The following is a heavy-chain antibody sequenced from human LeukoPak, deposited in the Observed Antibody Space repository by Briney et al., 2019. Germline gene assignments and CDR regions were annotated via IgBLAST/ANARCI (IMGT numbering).Heavy chain of an antibody. CDR1: GFTFSSYW. Sequence: GGSLRLSCVAPGFTFSSYWMTGVRQAPGKGLEWLANIKEDGSIQYYLDSVRGRFTISRDNAKTSVYLQLNSLRADDTAVYYCARDVWTGVAVSDYWGQGTLVTVSS. CDR3: ARDVWTGVAVSDY. D-gene: IGHD6-19*01. V-gene: IGHV3-7*01. CDR2: IKEDGSIQ. J-gene: IGHJ4*02.